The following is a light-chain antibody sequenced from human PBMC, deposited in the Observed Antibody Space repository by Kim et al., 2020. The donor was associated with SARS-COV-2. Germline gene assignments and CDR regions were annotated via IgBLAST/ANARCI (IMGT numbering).Light chain of an antibody. Sequence: EIVLTQSPATLSLSPGERATLSCGASQSVNNNYFAWYQQKPGLAPSLLIYDASTRATGIPDRFSGSGSGTDFTLTITRLETEDFAVYFCQQYGTFPMTFGQGHDWRL. CDR3: QQYGTFPMT. V-gene: IGKV3D-20*01. CDR2: DAS. CDR1: QSVNNNY. J-gene: IGKJ5*01.